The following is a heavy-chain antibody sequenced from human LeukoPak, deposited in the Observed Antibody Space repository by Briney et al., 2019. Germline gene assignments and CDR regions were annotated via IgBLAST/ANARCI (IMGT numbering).Heavy chain of an antibody. CDR1: LGSLSGGGYY. J-gene: IGHJ6*03. V-gene: IGHV4-31*03. CDR2: VYYSGST. CDR3: AREFSSSHYYYMDV. Sequence: TLSVTCTFSLGSLSGGGYYWSCIRHHPGEGLECIRYVYYSGSTYYSPSLKSRVTISVDTPKNQFSLKLSSVTAADTAVYYCAREFSSSHYYYMDVWGKGTTVTVSS. D-gene: IGHD6-6*01.